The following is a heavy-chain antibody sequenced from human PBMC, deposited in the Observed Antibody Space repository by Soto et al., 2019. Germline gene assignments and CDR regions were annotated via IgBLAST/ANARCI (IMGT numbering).Heavy chain of an antibody. CDR1: GFTFSSYS. Sequence: GGSLRLSYAASGFTFSSYSLNWVRQAPGQGLEWVSTITGSGVSTYYADSVKGRFTISRDNSKDRLYLQMNSLRADDTAVYYCAKDVRWLQDPDAFDIWGQGTMVTVSS. D-gene: IGHD5-12*01. CDR2: ITGSGVST. J-gene: IGHJ3*02. V-gene: IGHV3-23*01. CDR3: AKDVRWLQDPDAFDI.